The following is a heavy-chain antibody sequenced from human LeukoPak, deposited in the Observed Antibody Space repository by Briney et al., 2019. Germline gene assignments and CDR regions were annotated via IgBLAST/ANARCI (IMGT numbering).Heavy chain of an antibody. CDR2: ISSSSGYI. V-gene: IGHV3-21*05. CDR3: ARKKYSSNWSTRVSFDY. J-gene: IGHJ4*02. Sequence: PGGSLRLSCAASGFTFSSYEMNWVRQAPGKGLEWVSYISSSSGYIYYADSVKGRFTISRDNAKNSLYLQMNSLRAEDTALYYCARKKYSSNWSTRVSFDYWGQGTLVTVSS. D-gene: IGHD6-13*01. CDR1: GFTFSSYE.